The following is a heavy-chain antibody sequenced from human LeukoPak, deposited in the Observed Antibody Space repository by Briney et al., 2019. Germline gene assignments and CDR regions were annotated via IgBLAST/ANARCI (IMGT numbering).Heavy chain of an antibody. V-gene: IGHV3-7*03. CDR2: IKHDGSEK. J-gene: IGHJ4*02. D-gene: IGHD1-1*01. CDR1: GFIFTNYF. CDR3: AKLDGSNDY. Sequence: PGGSLRLSCAASGFIFTNYFMSWVRQAPGKGLEWVASIKHDGSEKYYADSVKGRFTISRDNAKNSLYLQLNSLRAEDTALYYCAKLDGSNDYWGQGTLVTVSS.